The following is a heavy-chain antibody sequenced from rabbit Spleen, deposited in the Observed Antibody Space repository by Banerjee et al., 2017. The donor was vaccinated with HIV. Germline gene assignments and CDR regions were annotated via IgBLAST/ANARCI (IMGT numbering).Heavy chain of an antibody. J-gene: IGHJ6*01. CDR3: ARDTSSSFSSYGMDL. Sequence: QSLEESGGDLVKPGASLTLTCKASGFSFSDRDVMCWVRQAPGKGLEWIACINIVTGKSVYASWALGRFIMSRTSSTTVTLQMTSLTAADTATYFCARDTSSSFSSYGMDLWGPGTLVTVS. D-gene: IGHD1-1*01. V-gene: IGHV1S40*01. CDR1: GFSFSDRDV. CDR2: INIVTGKS.